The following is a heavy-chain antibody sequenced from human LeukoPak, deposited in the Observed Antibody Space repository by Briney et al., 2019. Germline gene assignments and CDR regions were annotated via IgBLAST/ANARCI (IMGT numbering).Heavy chain of an antibody. V-gene: IGHV5-10-1*01. D-gene: IGHD3-22*01. Sequence: GESLKISCKGSGYSFTSYWISWVRQMPGKGLEWMGRIDPSDSYTNYSPSFQGHVTISADKSISTAYLQWSSLKASDTAMYYCARQMYYYDSSGYPAYWGQGTLVTVSS. CDR2: IDPSDSYT. J-gene: IGHJ4*02. CDR1: GYSFTSYW. CDR3: ARQMYYYDSSGYPAY.